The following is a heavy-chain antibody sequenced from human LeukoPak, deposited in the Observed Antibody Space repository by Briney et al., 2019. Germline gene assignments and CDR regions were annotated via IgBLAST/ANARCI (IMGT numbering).Heavy chain of an antibody. V-gene: IGHV1-69*04. D-gene: IGHD6-19*01. CDR1: GVSLGSNV. CDR3: ARRLAVAGSAYYDH. J-gene: IGHJ4*02. Sequence: SVKVSCKTSGVSLGSNVITWVRQAPGQGLEWMGRIIPMVEMTNYAQKFQGRVLITADKSTNTAYMELSSLRSEDTAVYYCARRLAVAGSAYYDHWGQGTLVTVSS. CDR2: IIPMVEMT.